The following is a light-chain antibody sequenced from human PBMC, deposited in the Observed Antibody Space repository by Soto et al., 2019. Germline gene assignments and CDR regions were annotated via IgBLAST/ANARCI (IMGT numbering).Light chain of an antibody. CDR1: SSDVGSYNL. CDR3: CSYAGSWRV. CDR2: EGS. J-gene: IGLJ2*01. V-gene: IGLV2-23*01. Sequence: QSALTQPASVSGSPGQSITISCTGTSSDVGSYNLVSWYQQHPGKAPKLMIYEGSKRPSGVSNRFSGSKSGNTASLTISGLQAEDEADYYCCSYAGSWRVFGGGTKLTVL.